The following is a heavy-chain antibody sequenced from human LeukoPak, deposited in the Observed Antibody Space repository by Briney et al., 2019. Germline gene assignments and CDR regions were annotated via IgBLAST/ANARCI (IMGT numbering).Heavy chain of an antibody. Sequence: GGSLRLSCAASGFTFSDYYMSWIHQAPGKGLEWVSYISSSGSTIYYADSVKGRSTISRDNAKNSLYLQMSSPRAEDTAVYYCARATRYFDWLLLGYYMDVWGKGTTVTVSS. J-gene: IGHJ6*03. D-gene: IGHD3-9*01. CDR3: ARATRYFDWLLLGYYMDV. CDR2: ISSSGSTI. V-gene: IGHV3-11*04. CDR1: GFTFSDYY.